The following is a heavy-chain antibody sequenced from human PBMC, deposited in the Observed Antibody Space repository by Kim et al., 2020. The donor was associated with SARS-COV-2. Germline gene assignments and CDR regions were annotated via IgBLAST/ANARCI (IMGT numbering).Heavy chain of an antibody. J-gene: IGHJ6*02. D-gene: IGHD6-13*01. V-gene: IGHV3-23*01. CDR2: ISGSGGST. CDR1: GFTFSSYA. CDR3: VSSSGYGLSLRLDV. Sequence: GGSLRLSCAASGFTFSSYAMSWVRQAPGKGLEWVSAISGSGGSTYYADSMKGRFTISRDNSKNTLYLQMNSLRAEDTAVDYCVSSSGYGLSLRLDVWGQGTTVTVSS.